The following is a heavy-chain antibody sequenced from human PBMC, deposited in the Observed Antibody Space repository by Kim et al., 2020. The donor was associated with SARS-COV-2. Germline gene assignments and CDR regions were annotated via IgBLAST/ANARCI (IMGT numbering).Heavy chain of an antibody. D-gene: IGHD2-15*01. V-gene: IGHV3-21*01. Sequence: YAASVKDRLTISRDNAQNLLYLQMNSLRAEDTAIYYCAGEDCSDSTCYYWGQGALVTVSS. J-gene: IGHJ4*02. CDR3: AGEDCSDSTCYY.